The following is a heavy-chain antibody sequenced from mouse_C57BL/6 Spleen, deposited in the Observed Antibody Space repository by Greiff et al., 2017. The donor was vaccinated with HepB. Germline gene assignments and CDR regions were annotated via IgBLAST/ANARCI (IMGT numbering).Heavy chain of an antibody. CDR1: GFTFSSYG. CDR3: ARHGGNYGYYAMDY. V-gene: IGHV5-6*01. D-gene: IGHD1-1*02. Sequence: EVQGVESGGDLVKPGGSLKLSCAASGFTFSSYGMSWVRQTPDKRLAWVATISSGGSYTYYPDSVKGRFTISRDNAKNTLYLQMSSLKSEDTAMYYCARHGGNYGYYAMDYWGQGTSVTVSS. CDR2: ISSGGSYT. J-gene: IGHJ4*01.